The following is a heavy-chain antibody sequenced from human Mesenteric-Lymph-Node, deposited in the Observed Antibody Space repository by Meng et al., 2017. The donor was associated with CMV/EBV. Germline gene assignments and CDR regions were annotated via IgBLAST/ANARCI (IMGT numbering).Heavy chain of an antibody. Sequence: LSCAASGFMFDSYAMSWVRQAPGKGLEWVSAISGNLVTTYYADSVKGRFTISRDNSKNTLYLQMNSLRAEDTAVYYCARENGGAGGYWGQGTLVTVSS. CDR2: ISGNLVTT. D-gene: IGHD3-10*01. CDR1: GFMFDSYA. J-gene: IGHJ4*02. CDR3: ARENGGAGGY. V-gene: IGHV3-23*01.